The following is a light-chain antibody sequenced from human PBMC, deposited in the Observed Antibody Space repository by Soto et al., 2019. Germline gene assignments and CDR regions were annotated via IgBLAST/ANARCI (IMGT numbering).Light chain of an antibody. V-gene: IGKV3D-20*02. Sequence: EIVLTQSPGTLSLSPGERATLSCRTSQSVSNNYLAWYQQKPGQAPRLLIYGASSRATGIPDRFSGSGSGTDFTLTISRLEPEDFAVYYCQQRNTWPTFGPGTKVDIK. CDR1: QSVSNNY. J-gene: IGKJ3*01. CDR2: GAS. CDR3: QQRNTWPT.